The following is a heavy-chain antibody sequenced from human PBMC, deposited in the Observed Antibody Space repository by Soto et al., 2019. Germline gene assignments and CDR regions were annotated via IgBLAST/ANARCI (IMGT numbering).Heavy chain of an antibody. D-gene: IGHD3-3*01. J-gene: IGHJ5*02. V-gene: IGHV6-1*01. CDR3: ARDPEYYDFWRGPGRFDP. CDR2: TYYRSKWYN. Sequence: SQTLSLTCAISGDSVSSNSAAWNWIRQSPSRGLEWLGRTYYRSKWYNDYAVSVKSRITINPDTSKNQFSLQLNSVTPEDTAVYYCARDPEYYDFWRGPGRFDPWGQATLVTVSS. CDR1: GDSVSSNSAA.